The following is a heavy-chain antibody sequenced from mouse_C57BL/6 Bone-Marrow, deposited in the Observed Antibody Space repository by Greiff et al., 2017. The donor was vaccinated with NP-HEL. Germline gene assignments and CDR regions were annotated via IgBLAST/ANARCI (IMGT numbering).Heavy chain of an antibody. Sequence: EVQLVESGGGLVKPGGSLKLSCAASGFTFSSYTMSWVRQTPEKRLEWVATISGGDGNTCYPDSVKGRFTISRDTAKNTPYLEISSLRSEDTAVYYCARHDGISGWYFDVWGTGTTVTVSS. D-gene: IGHD1-1*01. V-gene: IGHV5-9*04. CDR2: ISGGDGNT. CDR3: ARHDGISGWYFDV. J-gene: IGHJ1*03. CDR1: GFTFSSYT.